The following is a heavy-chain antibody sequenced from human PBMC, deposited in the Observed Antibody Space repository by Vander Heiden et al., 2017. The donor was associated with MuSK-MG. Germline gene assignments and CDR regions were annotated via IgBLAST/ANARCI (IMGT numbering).Heavy chain of an antibody. V-gene: IGHV3-30-3*01. CDR2: ISYDGSNK. J-gene: IGHJ4*02. D-gene: IGHD3-10*01. CDR3: ARDRAYGSGSIGFDY. Sequence: QAPGKGLEWVAVISYDGSNKYYADSVKGRFTISRDNSKNTLYLQMNSLRAEDTAVYYCARDRAYGSGSIGFDYWCQGTLVTVSS.